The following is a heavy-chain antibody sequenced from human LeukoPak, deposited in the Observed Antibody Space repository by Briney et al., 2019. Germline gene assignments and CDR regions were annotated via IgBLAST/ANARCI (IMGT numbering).Heavy chain of an antibody. V-gene: IGHV1-2*02. CDR1: GYTFIDYY. J-gene: IGHJ4*02. D-gene: IGHD2-2*01. Sequence: ASVKVSCMASGYTFIDYYMHWVRQAPGQGLEWMGWINLNSGGTYYAQNFQGRVTLTRGTSINTAYMELSRLTSDDTALYYCARGDCSSTSCYVFDSWGQGTLVTVSS. CDR3: ARGDCSSTSCYVFDS. CDR2: INLNSGGT.